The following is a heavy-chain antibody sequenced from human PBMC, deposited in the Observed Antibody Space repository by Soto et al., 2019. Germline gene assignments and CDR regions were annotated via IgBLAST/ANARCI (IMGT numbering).Heavy chain of an antibody. CDR1: GFSRSTSGVG. V-gene: IGHV2-5*02. Sequence: QITLRESGPTLVKPTQTLTLTCSFSGFSRSTSGVGVGWIRQPPGKALEWLAVIYWDDDKRYNSTLKSRLTITKDTSKNQVVLIMTNMDPVDTATYHCAHRRPSAAFDYWGQGTLVIVSS. J-gene: IGHJ4*02. CDR2: IYWDDDK. D-gene: IGHD2-15*01. CDR3: AHRRPSAAFDY.